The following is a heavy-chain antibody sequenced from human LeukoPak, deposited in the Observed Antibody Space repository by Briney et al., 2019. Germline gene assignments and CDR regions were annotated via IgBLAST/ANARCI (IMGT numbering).Heavy chain of an antibody. D-gene: IGHD1-20*01. CDR2: IYYSGST. Sequence: SETLSLTCTVSGGSLSSYYWSWIRQPPGKGLEWIWDIYYSGSTNYNPSLKSRVTISVDTSKNQFSLKLSSVTAADTAVYYCARGWSDNWNDGSLYDYWGQGTLVTVSS. V-gene: IGHV4-59*01. CDR3: ARGWSDNWNDGSLYDY. CDR1: GGSLSSYY. J-gene: IGHJ4*02.